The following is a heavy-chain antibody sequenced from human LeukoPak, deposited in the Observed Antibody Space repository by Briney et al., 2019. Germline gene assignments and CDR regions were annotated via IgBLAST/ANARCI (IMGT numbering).Heavy chain of an antibody. CDR2: TNQDGSET. V-gene: IGHV3-7*01. D-gene: IGHD6-13*01. CDR3: ARDIAAPGSY. CDR1: EFTFSTYW. Sequence: PGGSLRLSCAASEFTFSTYWMTWVRQAPGKGLEWVANTNQDGSETYYVDSVKGRFTISRDNAKNSLYLQMNSVRAEDTAVYYCARDIAAPGSYWGQGTLVTVSS. J-gene: IGHJ4*02.